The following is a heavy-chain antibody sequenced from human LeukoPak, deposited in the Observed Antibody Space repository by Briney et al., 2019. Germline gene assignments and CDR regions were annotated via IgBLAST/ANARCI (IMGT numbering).Heavy chain of an antibody. V-gene: IGHV4-4*07. CDR2: IYTSGSI. D-gene: IGHD3-10*01. CDR1: NDSISSYY. J-gene: IGHJ5*02. CDR3: ARGFTMVRGPYGWFDP. Sequence: PSETLSLTCTVSNDSISSYYWSWIRQPAGEGLECVARIYTSGSINYNPSLKSRVTVSADTSKKQFTLNLSFVTAADTAVYYCARGFTMVRGPYGWFDPWGQGALVTVSS.